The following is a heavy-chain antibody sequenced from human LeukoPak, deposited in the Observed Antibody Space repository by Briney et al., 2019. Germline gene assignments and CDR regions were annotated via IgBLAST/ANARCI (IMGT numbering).Heavy chain of an antibody. Sequence: ASVTVSCTASGYTFTTYGISWVRQAPGQGLEWMGWISAYNGNTNYAQKFQGRVTMTTDTSTSTAYMELRSLRSDETAVYYCARQCGSLCPFDYWGQGTLVTVSS. CDR3: ARQCGSLCPFDY. CDR1: GYTFTTYG. V-gene: IGHV1-18*01. D-gene: IGHD1-26*01. J-gene: IGHJ4*02. CDR2: ISAYNGNT.